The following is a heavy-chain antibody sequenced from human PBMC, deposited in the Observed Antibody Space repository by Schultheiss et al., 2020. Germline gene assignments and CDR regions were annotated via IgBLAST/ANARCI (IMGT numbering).Heavy chain of an antibody. D-gene: IGHD2-8*02. CDR1: GFTFSSYG. CDR3: AKGTEDY. Sequence: GGSLRLSCAASGFTFSSYGMHWVRQAPGKGLEWVAVISYDGSNKYYADSVKGRFTISRDNSKNTLYLQMNSLRAEDTAVYYCAKGTEDYWGQGTLVTVSS. CDR2: ISYDGSNK. V-gene: IGHV3-30*18. J-gene: IGHJ4*02.